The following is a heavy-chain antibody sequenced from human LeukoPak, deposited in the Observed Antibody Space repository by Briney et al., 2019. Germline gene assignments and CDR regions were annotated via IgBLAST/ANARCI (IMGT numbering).Heavy chain of an antibody. Sequence: SETLSLTCTVSGGSISSGGYYWSWIRQHPGKGLEWIGYIYYSGSTYYNPSLKSRVTISVDTSKNQFSLKLNSVTAADTAVYYCARVGGYRTLKYYFDYWGQGTLVTVSS. CDR1: GGSISSGGYY. V-gene: IGHV4-31*03. D-gene: IGHD3-16*01. CDR3: ARVGGYRTLKYYFDY. CDR2: IYYSGST. J-gene: IGHJ4*02.